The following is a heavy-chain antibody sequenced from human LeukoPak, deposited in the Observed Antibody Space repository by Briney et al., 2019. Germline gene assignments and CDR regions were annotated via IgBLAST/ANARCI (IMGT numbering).Heavy chain of an antibody. Sequence: SETLSLTCDVSGVSINTCCYYWTWIRQPPGKGLEWIGYKYYSGSTRYNSSLRSRLTISLDSSKNQFSLRLTSVTAADTAVYYCARGRSYGFDFDSWGPGTLVIASS. CDR2: KYYSGST. CDR3: ARGRSYGFDFDS. D-gene: IGHD5-18*01. V-gene: IGHV4-61*01. CDR1: GVSINTCCYY. J-gene: IGHJ4*02.